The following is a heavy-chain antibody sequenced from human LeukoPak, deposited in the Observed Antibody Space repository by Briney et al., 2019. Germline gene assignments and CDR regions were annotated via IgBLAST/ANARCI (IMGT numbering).Heavy chain of an antibody. CDR1: GFTFSSSA. J-gene: IGHJ4*02. CDR2: ISNNGGYT. V-gene: IGHV3-23*01. D-gene: IGHD2-15*01. Sequence: GGSLRLSCAASGFTFSSSAMSWVRQAPGKGLEWVSAISNNGGYTYYADSVQGRFTISRDNSKSTLCLQMSSLRAEDTAVYYCAKQLGYCSDGSCYFPYWGQGTLVTVSS. CDR3: AKQLGYCSDGSCYFPY.